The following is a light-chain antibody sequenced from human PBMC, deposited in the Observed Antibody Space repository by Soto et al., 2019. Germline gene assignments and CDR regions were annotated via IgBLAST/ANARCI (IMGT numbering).Light chain of an antibody. J-gene: IGKJ4*01. CDR3: QQYGTSPLT. CDR1: QSVSSY. CDR2: GAS. V-gene: IGKV3-20*01. Sequence: EIVLTQSPATLSLSPGERATLSCRASQSVSSYLAWYQQKPGQAPRLLIYGASNRATGIPARFSGSGSGTDFTLTISGLEPEDFAVYYCQQYGTSPLTFGGGTKVDIK.